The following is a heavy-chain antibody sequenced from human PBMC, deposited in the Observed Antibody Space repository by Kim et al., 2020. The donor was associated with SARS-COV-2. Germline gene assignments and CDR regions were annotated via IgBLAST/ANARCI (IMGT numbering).Heavy chain of an antibody. CDR2: ISWNSGSI. Sequence: SLRLSCAASGFTFGDYAMHWVRQAPGKGLEWVSGISWNSGSIGYADSVKGRFTISRDNAKNSLYLQMNSLRAEDTALYYCAKVGEGKYCSSTSCYWDHNWFDPWGQGTLVTVSS. V-gene: IGHV3-9*01. CDR3: AKVGEGKYCSSTSCYWDHNWFDP. J-gene: IGHJ5*02. D-gene: IGHD2-2*01. CDR1: GFTFGDYA.